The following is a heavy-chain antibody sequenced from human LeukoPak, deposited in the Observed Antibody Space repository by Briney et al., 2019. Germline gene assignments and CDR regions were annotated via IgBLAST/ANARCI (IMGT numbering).Heavy chain of an antibody. Sequence: PSETLSLTCSVSTDSTNTYYWSWIRQSPGKGLEWIVHIYHSGSTDYNTSFKSRVTISIAMSKKEFSLRLTSVTVADTAMYYCVRLRWELLAPYFDHWGQGAFVIVSS. CDR2: IYHSGST. D-gene: IGHD2-15*01. CDR1: TDSTNTYY. CDR3: VRLRWELLAPYFDH. V-gene: IGHV4-59*01. J-gene: IGHJ4*02.